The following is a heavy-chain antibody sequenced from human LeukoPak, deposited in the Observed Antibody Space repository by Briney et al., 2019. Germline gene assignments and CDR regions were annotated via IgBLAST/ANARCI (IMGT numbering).Heavy chain of an antibody. CDR2: IYSGGTT. D-gene: IGHD2-15*01. V-gene: IGHV3-53*01. Sequence: PGGSLRLSCVASGFTVSSNYMSWVRQAPGKGLEWVSVIYSGGTTYYADSVKGRFTISRDNSNNTLYLQMNSLRAEDTAVYYCARAPPEKCSGGSCYSLDYWGQGTLVTVSS. CDR1: GFTVSSNY. CDR3: ARAPPEKCSGGSCYSLDY. J-gene: IGHJ4*02.